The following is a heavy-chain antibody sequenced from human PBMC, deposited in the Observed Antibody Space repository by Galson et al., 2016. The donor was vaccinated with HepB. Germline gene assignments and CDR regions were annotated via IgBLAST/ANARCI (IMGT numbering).Heavy chain of an antibody. J-gene: IGHJ5*02. D-gene: IGHD2-15*01. CDR2: INYAGDT. V-gene: IGHV4-34*01. CDR3: AGVVVAATNWFDP. CDR1: GGSFNDHY. Sequence: ETLSLTCGVYGGSFNDHYWSWIRQSPGRGLEWIGEINYAGDTKYNPSLKSRVTISVDTSKNQFSLELTSMTAADTAVYYCAGVVVAATNWFDPWGQGTLVTVSS.